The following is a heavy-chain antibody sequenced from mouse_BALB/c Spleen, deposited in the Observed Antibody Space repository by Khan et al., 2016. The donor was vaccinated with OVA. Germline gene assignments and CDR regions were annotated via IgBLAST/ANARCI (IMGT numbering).Heavy chain of an antibody. CDR2: ISSAGTYT. D-gene: IGHD1-1*01. J-gene: IGHJ2*01. V-gene: IGHV5-9-3*01. Sequence: EVQLVESGGGLVRPGGSLKLSCAASGFSFSSYSMSWVRQTPEKRLEWVATISSAGTYTYYPASVKGRFTISRDNAKNTLYLQMSSLTSEDTAMYYGPRHRRHYGHNPYFDYWGQGTTLTVSS. CDR3: PRHRRHYGHNPYFDY. CDR1: GFSFSSYS.